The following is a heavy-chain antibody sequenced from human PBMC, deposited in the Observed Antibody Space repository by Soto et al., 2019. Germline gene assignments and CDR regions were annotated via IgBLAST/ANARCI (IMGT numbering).Heavy chain of an antibody. Sequence: PGGSLRLSCAASGFTFSSYGMHWVRQAPGKGLEWVAVISYDGSNKYYADSVKGRFTISRDNSKNTLYLQMNSLRAEDTAVYYWAKESLGGAFFPLNSRGHGPPVAV. CDR3: AKESLGGAFFPLNS. D-gene: IGHD3-16*01. CDR2: ISYDGSNK. J-gene: IGHJ5*01. V-gene: IGHV3-30*18. CDR1: GFTFSSYG.